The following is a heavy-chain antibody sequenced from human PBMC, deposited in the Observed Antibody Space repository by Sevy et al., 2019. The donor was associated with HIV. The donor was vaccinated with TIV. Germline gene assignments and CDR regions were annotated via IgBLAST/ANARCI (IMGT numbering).Heavy chain of an antibody. CDR2: ISSSGSTI. D-gene: IGHD2-2*01. CDR3: ARDCSSSNCLWGLDV. V-gene: IGHV3-48*03. CDR1: GFTFSSYE. J-gene: IGHJ6*02. Sequence: GGSLRLSCAASGFTFSSYEMNWVRQAPGKGLEWVSYISSSGSTIYYADSVKGRFTISRDNAKNSLYLQMNSLRVEDTAVYYCARDCSSSNCLWGLDVWGQGTSVTVSS.